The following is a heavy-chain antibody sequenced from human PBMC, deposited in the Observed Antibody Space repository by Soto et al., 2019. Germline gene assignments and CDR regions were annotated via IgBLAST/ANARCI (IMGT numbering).Heavy chain of an antibody. Sequence: XESLKVSCQTARDKFANYWFVLVRQLPGESLEWMGTIYPGDSDVRYSPSFQGLVTMSVDKSINTAYLQWGSLKASDTAMYYCATKPETGSYNWFDPWGRGTLVTVSS. CDR2: IYPGDSDV. V-gene: IGHV5-51*01. D-gene: IGHD3-10*01. CDR3: ATKPETGSYNWFDP. J-gene: IGHJ5*02. CDR1: RDKFANYW.